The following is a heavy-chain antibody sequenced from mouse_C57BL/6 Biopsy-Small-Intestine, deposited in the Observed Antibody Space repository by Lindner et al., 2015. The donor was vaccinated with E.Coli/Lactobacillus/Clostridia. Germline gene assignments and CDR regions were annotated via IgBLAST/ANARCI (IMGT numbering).Heavy chain of an antibody. CDR3: ARGSGSDGRDWFDP. CDR2: MNSNSGNT. V-gene: IGHV1-84*02. Sequence: VKVSCKASGYTFTNHDIDWVRQAPGQGLEWMGWMNSNSGNTGYAQQFQGRVTMTRDTSTSTAYMELNSLRSEDTAVYYCARGSGSDGRDWFDPWGQGTLVTVS. D-gene: IGHD1-3*01. J-gene: IGHJ3*01. CDR1: GYTFTNHD.